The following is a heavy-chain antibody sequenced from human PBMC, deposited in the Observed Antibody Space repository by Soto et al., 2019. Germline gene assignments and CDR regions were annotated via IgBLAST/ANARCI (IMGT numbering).Heavy chain of an antibody. J-gene: IGHJ4*02. D-gene: IGHD2-2*01. Sequence: PGGSLRLSCAASGFTFSSYAMSWVRQAPGKGLEWVSAISGSGGSTYYADSVKGRFTISRDNSKNTLYLQMNSLRAEDTAVYYCASKDIVVVPAAPDYWGQGTLVTVSS. CDR3: ASKDIVVVPAAPDY. V-gene: IGHV3-23*01. CDR2: ISGSGGST. CDR1: GFTFSSYA.